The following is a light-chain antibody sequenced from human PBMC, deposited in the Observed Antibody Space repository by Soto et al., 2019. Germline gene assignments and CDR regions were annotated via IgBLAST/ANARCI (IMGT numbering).Light chain of an antibody. Sequence: EIVLTQSPGTLSLYPGGRATLSCRVSQSVSTNNLAWYQQKPGQAPRLLISGVYSRAAGIPDRFSGSGSGTDFTLTISRLEPEDFAVYYCQQYGSSPGRFGEGTKVDIK. CDR1: QSVSTNN. V-gene: IGKV3-20*01. CDR2: GVY. J-gene: IGKJ1*01. CDR3: QQYGSSPGR.